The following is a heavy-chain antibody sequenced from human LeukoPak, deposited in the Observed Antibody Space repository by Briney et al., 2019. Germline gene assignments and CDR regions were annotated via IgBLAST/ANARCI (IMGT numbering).Heavy chain of an antibody. CDR2: ISVSGGST. CDR3: ARGKPYYYGSGSYYADY. D-gene: IGHD3-10*01. Sequence: GGSLRLSCAASGFTFSSYAMSWVRQAPGKGLEGVSAISVSGGSTYYADSVKGRITISRDNSKNTLYLQRNSLRAEDTAVYYCARGKPYYYGSGSYYADYWGQGTLVTVSS. J-gene: IGHJ4*02. CDR1: GFTFSSYA. V-gene: IGHV3-23*01.